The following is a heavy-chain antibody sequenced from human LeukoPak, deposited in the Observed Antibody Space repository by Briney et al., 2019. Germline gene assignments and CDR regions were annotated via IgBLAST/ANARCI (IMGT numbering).Heavy chain of an antibody. J-gene: IGHJ3*02. CDR1: GFTFDDFT. D-gene: IGHD6-19*01. CDR3: AKDENRWLVPHAFDI. CDR2: IDWNGFNK. Sequence: GGSLRLSCVASGFTFDDFTMHWVRLAPGKGLEWVSGIDWNGFNKDYADSVKGRFTISRDNAKNSLYLQMNSLSSEDMALYFCAKDENRWLVPHAFDIWGQGTVVTVSS. V-gene: IGHV3-9*03.